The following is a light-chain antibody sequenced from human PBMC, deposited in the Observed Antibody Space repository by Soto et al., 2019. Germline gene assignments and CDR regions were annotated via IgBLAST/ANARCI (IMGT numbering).Light chain of an antibody. V-gene: IGKV3-20*01. CDR2: GPS. Sequence: EVVLTQSPGTLSLSPGESATLSCRASQSVRGNYFAWYQQRPGQAPRLLLYGPSVRAAGIPGSFGGSGSRTDFNLTISRVEPEDFAVYYCQQFGISPFTFGPGTTLDIK. CDR3: QQFGISPFT. J-gene: IGKJ3*01. CDR1: QSVRGNY.